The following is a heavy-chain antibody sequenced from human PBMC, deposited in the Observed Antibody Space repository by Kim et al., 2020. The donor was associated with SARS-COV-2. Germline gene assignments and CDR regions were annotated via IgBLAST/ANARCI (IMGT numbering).Heavy chain of an antibody. J-gene: IGHJ6*02. D-gene: IGHD3-10*01. Sequence: NANPSLKSRGTLSVDKSKNQFSLKLSSVTAADTAVYYCARDRAVRGMDVWGQGTTVTVSS. CDR3: ARDRAVRGMDV. V-gene: IGHV4-4*02.